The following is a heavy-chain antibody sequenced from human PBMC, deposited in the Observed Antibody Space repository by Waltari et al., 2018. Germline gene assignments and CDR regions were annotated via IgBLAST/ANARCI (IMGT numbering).Heavy chain of an antibody. D-gene: IGHD3-16*02. CDR1: GYTLTAFY. J-gene: IGHJ4*02. CDR3: ARGFPIIATQGLVIEDH. CDR2: SNPKTGGT. Sequence: QVHLEQSGAEVKKPGASVKVSCKTFGYTLTAFYMHWVRQAPGQGPGWMGRSNPKTGGTNSAQNFQGRLTMTSDTSVSTAYMELSSLRSDDTAVYYWARGFPIIATQGLVIEDHWGQGTLVTVSS. V-gene: IGHV1-2*06.